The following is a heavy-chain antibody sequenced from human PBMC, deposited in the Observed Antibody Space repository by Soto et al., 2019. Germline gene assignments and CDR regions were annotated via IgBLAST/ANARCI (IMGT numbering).Heavy chain of an antibody. V-gene: IGHV1-46*01. Sequence: ASVQVSCKASGGTLSSYAISWVRQAPGQGLEWMGRINPSVGSTSYAQKFQGRVTMTRDTSTSTVYMELSSLRSEDTAVYYCASAARHPSNWFDPWGQGTLVTVSS. CDR1: GGTLSSYA. D-gene: IGHD6-25*01. CDR3: ASAARHPSNWFDP. CDR2: INPSVGST. J-gene: IGHJ5*02.